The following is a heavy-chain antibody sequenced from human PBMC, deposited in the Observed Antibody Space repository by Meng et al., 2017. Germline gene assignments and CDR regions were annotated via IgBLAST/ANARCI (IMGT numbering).Heavy chain of an antibody. D-gene: IGHD6-13*01. V-gene: IGHV1-2*06. CDR3: ARDEDISAAGKLFGDY. J-gene: IGHJ4*02. CDR2: IDPKNGDT. CDR1: GYNFPAYY. Sequence: QSVPPGAEVKKPGASLKVSCKPSGYNFPAYYIHWARQAPGQGLEWMGRIDPKNGDTHYAQKFQGRVTMTGDTSISTAYMDLSGLRSDDTAVYYCARDEDISAAGKLFGDYWGQGTLVTVSS.